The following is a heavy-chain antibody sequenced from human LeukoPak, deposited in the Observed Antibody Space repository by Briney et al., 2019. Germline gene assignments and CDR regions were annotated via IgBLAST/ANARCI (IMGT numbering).Heavy chain of an antibody. CDR3: ARLEAYDFWRYYYFDY. J-gene: IGHJ4*02. CDR2: IYYSGST. Sequence: SETLSLTCAVSGGSISSSSYYWGWIRQPPGKGLEWIGSIYYSGSTYYSPSLKSRVTISVDTSKNQFSLKLSSVTAADTAVYYCARLEAYDFWRYYYFDYWGQETLVTVSS. V-gene: IGHV4-39*01. D-gene: IGHD3-3*01. CDR1: GGSISSSSYY.